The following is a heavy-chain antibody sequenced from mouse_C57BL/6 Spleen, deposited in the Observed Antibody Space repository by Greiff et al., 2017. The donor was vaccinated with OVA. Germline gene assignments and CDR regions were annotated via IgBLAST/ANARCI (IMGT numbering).Heavy chain of an antibody. J-gene: IGHJ3*01. CDR2: IDPSDSYT. Sequence: QVQLQQPGAELVKPGASVKLSCKASGYTFTSYWMQWVKQRPGQGLEWIGEIDPSDSYTNYNQKFKGKATLTVDTSSSTAYMQLSSLTSEDSAVYYCARWHYGSPWFAYWGQGTLVTVSA. CDR1: GYTFTSYW. CDR3: ARWHYGSPWFAY. D-gene: IGHD1-1*01. V-gene: IGHV1-50*01.